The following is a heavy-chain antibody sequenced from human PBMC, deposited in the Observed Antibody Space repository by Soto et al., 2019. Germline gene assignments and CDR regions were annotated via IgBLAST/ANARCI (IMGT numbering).Heavy chain of an antibody. D-gene: IGHD3-9*01. J-gene: IGHJ6*02. Sequence: SETLSLTCTVSGGSISSSSYYWGWIRQPPGKGLEWIGSIYYSGSTYYNPSLKSRVTISVDTSKNQFSLKLSSVTAADSVVYYCARLYYDILTGFAGYGMDVWGQGTTGTVSS. V-gene: IGHV4-39*01. CDR1: GGSISSSSYY. CDR3: ARLYYDILTGFAGYGMDV. CDR2: IYYSGST.